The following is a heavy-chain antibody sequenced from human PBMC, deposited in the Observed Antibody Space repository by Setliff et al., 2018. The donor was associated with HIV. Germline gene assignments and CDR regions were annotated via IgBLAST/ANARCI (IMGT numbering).Heavy chain of an antibody. Sequence: PGGSLRLSCAASGFTFSSFAMSWVRQAPGKGLEWVSGISGSGGSTYYADSVKGRFTISRDNAKNTLYLQMNSLRAEDTAVYYCALAGRAVYYWGQGTLVTVSS. D-gene: IGHD6-19*01. CDR1: GFTFSSFA. CDR2: ISGSGGST. V-gene: IGHV3-23*01. J-gene: IGHJ4*02. CDR3: ALAGRAVYY.